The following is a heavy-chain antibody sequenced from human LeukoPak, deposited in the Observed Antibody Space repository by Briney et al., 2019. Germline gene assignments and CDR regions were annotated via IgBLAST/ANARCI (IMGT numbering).Heavy chain of an antibody. J-gene: IGHJ4*02. CDR1: AFTFSSYE. CDR2: ISSSGSTI. V-gene: IGHV3-48*03. CDR3: ARTVARIGY. D-gene: IGHD4-23*01. Sequence: GRSLRLSCAASAFTFSSYEMNWVRQAPGKGLEWVPHISSSGSTIYYTDSVKGRFTISRDNSKNLLYLQMNRLRAEDTAIYYCARTVARIGYWGQGTLVTVSS.